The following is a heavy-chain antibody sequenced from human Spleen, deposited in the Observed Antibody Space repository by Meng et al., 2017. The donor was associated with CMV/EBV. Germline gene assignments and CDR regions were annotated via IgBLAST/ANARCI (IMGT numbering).Heavy chain of an antibody. V-gene: IGHV3-21*01. CDR1: GFSFSHHG. Sequence: GESLKISCAASGFSFSHHGMHWVRQAPGKGLEWVSSISSAGTYIYYGNSLKGRFTIPRDNAKNSLYLQMKSLRADDTAIYYCARARGVPAGSYYFDFWGQGTLVTVSS. CDR3: ARARGVPAGSYYFDF. D-gene: IGHD2-2*01. J-gene: IGHJ4*02. CDR2: ISSAGTYI.